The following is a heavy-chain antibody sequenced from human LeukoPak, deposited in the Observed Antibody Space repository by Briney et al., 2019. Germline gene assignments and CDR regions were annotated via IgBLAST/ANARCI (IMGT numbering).Heavy chain of an antibody. CDR2: ISGNGGVI. CDR1: GFTFSDNY. V-gene: IGHV3-11*04. D-gene: IGHD1-26*01. J-gene: IGHJ4*02. Sequence: GGSLRLSCAASGFTFSDNYMTWVRQAPGKGLEWLSYISGNGGVIQYADSVKGRFTISRDNAKNLLYLQMDSLRVEDTAIYYCARDPRAVRIWGQGTLVTVSS. CDR3: ARDPRAVRI.